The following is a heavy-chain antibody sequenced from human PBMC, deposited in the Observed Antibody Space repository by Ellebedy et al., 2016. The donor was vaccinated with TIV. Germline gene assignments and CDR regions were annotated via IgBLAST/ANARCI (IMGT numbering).Heavy chain of an antibody. D-gene: IGHD6-13*01. V-gene: IGHV1-3*01. CDR1: GYTFTSYA. CDR2: INAGNGNT. CDR3: ARSGSASSSWYGPFDY. J-gene: IGHJ4*02. Sequence: ASVKVSCKASGYTFTSYAMHWVRQAPGQRLEWMGWINAGNGNTKYSQKFQGRVTITRDTSASTAYMELSSLRSEDTAVYYCARSGSASSSWYGPFDYWGQGTLVTVSS.